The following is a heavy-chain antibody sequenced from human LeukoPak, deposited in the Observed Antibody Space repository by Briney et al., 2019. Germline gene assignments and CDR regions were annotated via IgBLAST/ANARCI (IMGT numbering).Heavy chain of an antibody. D-gene: IGHD5-12*01. CDR3: AARYSGYDYPTNFDY. CDR2: IYTSGST. J-gene: IGHJ4*02. V-gene: IGHV4-61*02. CDR1: GGSISSGSYY. Sequence: SQTLSLTCTVSGGSISSGSYYWSWIRQPAGKGLEWIGRIYTSGSTNYNPSLKSRVTISVDTSKNQFSLKLSSVTAANTAVYYCAARYSGYDYPTNFDYWGQGTLVTVSS.